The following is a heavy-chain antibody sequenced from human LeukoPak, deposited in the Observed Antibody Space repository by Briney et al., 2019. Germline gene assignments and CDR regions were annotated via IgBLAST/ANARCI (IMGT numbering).Heavy chain of an antibody. V-gene: IGHV1-8*01. Sequence: ASVKVSCKASGYTFTSYDINRVRQATGQGLEWMGWMNPNSGNTGYAQKFQGRVTMTRNTSISTAYMELSSLRSEDTAVYYCASPTVTTIAFDIWGQGTMVTVSS. CDR2: MNPNSGNT. D-gene: IGHD4-17*01. CDR3: ASPTVTTIAFDI. J-gene: IGHJ3*02. CDR1: GYTFTSYD.